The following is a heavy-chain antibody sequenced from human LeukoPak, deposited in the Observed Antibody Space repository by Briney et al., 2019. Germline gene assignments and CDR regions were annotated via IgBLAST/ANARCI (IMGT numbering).Heavy chain of an antibody. CDR1: GGSFSIFY. Sequence: PWETLSLTCAVSGGSFSIFYWAWMRQRPGKGLDWIGYIFQSGTTNYNPSLKSRVTVSMDTSKNQFSLRLDSVTAADTAMYYCARLSVGGTPIDFWGQGIRVTVSS. J-gene: IGHJ4*02. CDR3: ARLSVGGTPIDF. D-gene: IGHD1-26*01. V-gene: IGHV4-59*08. CDR2: IFQSGTT.